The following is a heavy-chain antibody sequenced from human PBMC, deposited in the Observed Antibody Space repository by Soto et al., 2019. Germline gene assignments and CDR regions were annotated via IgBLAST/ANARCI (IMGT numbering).Heavy chain of an antibody. D-gene: IGHD2-2*01. J-gene: IGHJ6*02. V-gene: IGHV3-74*01. CDR1: GFTFSSYW. CDR3: TRDLTGYAMDV. CDR2: INSGSRI. Sequence: PGGSLRLSCAASGFTFSSYWMHWVRQASGKGLVWVSRINSGSRILYADSVKGRFTISRDNAKDSLYLQMNSLRAEDTALYYCTRDLTGYAMDVWGQGTTVTVSS.